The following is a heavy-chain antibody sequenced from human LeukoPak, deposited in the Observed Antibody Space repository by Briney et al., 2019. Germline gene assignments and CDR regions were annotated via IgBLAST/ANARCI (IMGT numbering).Heavy chain of an antibody. CDR1: GYTFTIYG. V-gene: IGHV1-18*01. J-gene: IGHJ4*02. D-gene: IGHD6-19*01. Sequence: ASVKVSCKASGYTFTIYGISWVRQAPGQGLEWMGWISGCNGATNYAQKFQGRVTITTDESTSTAYMELSSLRSEDTAVYYCARDPHTHTGYSSGWYDYWGQGTLVTVSS. CDR3: ARDPHTHTGYSSGWYDY. CDR2: ISGCNGAT.